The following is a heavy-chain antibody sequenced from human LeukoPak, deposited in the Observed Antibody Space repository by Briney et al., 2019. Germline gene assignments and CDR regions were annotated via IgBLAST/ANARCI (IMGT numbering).Heavy chain of an antibody. V-gene: IGHV4-61*02. CDR2: IYTSGST. D-gene: IGHD3-22*01. J-gene: IGHJ4*02. Sequence: SETLSLTCTVSGGSISSGSYYWSWIRQPAGKGLEWIGRIYTSGSTNYNPSLKSRVTISVDTSKNQFSLKLSSVTAADTAVYYCAREGADYYDSSGPTYYFDYWGQGTLVTVSS. CDR1: GGSISSGSYY. CDR3: AREGADYYDSSGPTYYFDY.